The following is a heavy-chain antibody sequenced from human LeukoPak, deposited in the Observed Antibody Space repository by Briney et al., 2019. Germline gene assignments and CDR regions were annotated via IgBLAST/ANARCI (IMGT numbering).Heavy chain of an antibody. CDR1: GGSISSYY. J-gene: IGHJ4*02. V-gene: IGHV4-59*06. Sequence: PSETLSLTCTVSGGSISSYYWSWIRQHPGKGLEWIGYIYYSGSTYYNPSLKSRVTISVDTSKNQFSLKLSSVTAADTAVYYCASGRVVPAAILFDYWGQGTLVTVSS. CDR2: IYYSGST. CDR3: ASGRVVPAAILFDY. D-gene: IGHD2-2*02.